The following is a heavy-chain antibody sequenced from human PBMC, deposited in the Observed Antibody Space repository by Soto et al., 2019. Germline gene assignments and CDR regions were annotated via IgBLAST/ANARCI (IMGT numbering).Heavy chain of an antibody. V-gene: IGHV1-69*12. J-gene: IGHJ5*02. CDR2: IIPIFGTA. CDR3: ARECGSGSYYLIGWFDP. CDR1: GGTFSSYA. D-gene: IGHD3-10*01. Sequence: QVQLVQSGAEVKKPGSSVKVSCKASGGTFSSYAISWVRQAPGQGLEWMGGIIPIFGTANYAQKFQGRVTITAAETTSTAYMELSSLRSADTAVYYCARECGSGSYYLIGWFDPWGQGTLVTVSS.